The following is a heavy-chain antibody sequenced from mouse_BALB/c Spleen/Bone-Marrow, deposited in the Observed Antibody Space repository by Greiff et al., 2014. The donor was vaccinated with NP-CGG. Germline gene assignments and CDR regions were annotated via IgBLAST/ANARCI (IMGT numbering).Heavy chain of an antibody. Sequence: VQLKESGGGLVKPGGSLKLSCAASGFTFSSYAMSWVRQTPEKRLEWVASISSGGSTYYPDSVKGRFTISRDNARNILYLQMSSLRSEDTAMYYWAKRGAYGNFWFAYWGQGTLVTVSA. CDR3: AKRGAYGNFWFAY. CDR1: GFTFSSYA. V-gene: IGHV5-6-5*01. J-gene: IGHJ3*01. D-gene: IGHD2-10*02. CDR2: ISSGGST.